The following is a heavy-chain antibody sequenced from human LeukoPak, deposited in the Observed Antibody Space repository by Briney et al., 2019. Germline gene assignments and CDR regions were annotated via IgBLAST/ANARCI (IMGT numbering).Heavy chain of an antibody. CDR3: AKSQNYIAAAGVLGY. CDR2: ISGSGGST. CDR1: GFTFSSYA. V-gene: IGHV3-23*01. Sequence: GGSLRLSCAASGFTFSSYAMSWVRQAPGKGLEWVSAISGSGGSTYYADSVKGRFTISRDNSKNTLYLQMNSLRAEDTAVYYCAKSQNYIAAAGVLGYWGREPWSPSPQ. J-gene: IGHJ4*02. D-gene: IGHD6-13*01.